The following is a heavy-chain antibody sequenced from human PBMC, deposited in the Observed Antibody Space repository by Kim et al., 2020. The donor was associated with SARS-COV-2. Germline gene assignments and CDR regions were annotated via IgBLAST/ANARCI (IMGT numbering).Heavy chain of an antibody. Sequence: SETLSLTCTVSGGSISSYYWSWIRQPPGKGLEWIGYIYYSGSTNYNPSLKSRVTISVDTSKNQFSLKLSSVTAADTAVYYCARSRLYYGSGSPNWFDPWGQGTLVTVSS. J-gene: IGHJ5*02. CDR1: GGSISSYY. V-gene: IGHV4-59*13. CDR3: ARSRLYYGSGSPNWFDP. CDR2: IYYSGST. D-gene: IGHD3-10*01.